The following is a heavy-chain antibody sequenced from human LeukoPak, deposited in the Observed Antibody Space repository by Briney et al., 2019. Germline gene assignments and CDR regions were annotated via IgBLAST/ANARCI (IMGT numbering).Heavy chain of an antibody. CDR1: AGSISRQF. CDR2: IYNSGTT. J-gene: IGHJ4*02. D-gene: IGHD6-19*01. Sequence: SETLSLTCTVSAGSISRQFWSWIRQPPGKGLEWIGNIYNSGTTNYNPSLESRVTISVDTSKNQLSLQLTSVTAADTAVYYCTKAPQWLAFDYWGRGTLVTVSS. CDR3: TKAPQWLAFDY. V-gene: IGHV4-59*11.